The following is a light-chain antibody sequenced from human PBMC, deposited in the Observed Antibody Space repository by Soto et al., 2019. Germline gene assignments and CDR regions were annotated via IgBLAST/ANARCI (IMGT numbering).Light chain of an antibody. CDR3: SSYAGSSAAVI. J-gene: IGLJ2*01. V-gene: IGLV2-8*01. Sequence: TQPPSASGSPGQSVTISCTGTSSDVGGYNYVSWYQQHPGKAPRLMIYEVNKRPSGVPDRFSGSKSGNTASLTVSGLQAEDEADYYCSSYAGSSAAVIFGGGTKLTVL. CDR2: EVN. CDR1: SSDVGGYNY.